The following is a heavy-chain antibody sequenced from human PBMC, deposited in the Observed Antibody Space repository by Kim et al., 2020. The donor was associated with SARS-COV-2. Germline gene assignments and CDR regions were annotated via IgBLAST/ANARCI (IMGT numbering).Heavy chain of an antibody. V-gene: IGHV3-9*01. CDR2: ISWNGDSI. J-gene: IGHJ6*03. Sequence: GGSLRLSCAASGITFDKYAMQWVRQVPGKGLEWVSGISWNGDSIGYADSVKGRFTISRDNAKNSLYLQMNSLRADDTAVYYCAKGGHGRIYYYMDVWGKGTTVTVSS. CDR1: GITFDKYA. CDR3: AKGGHGRIYYYMDV. D-gene: IGHD1-26*01.